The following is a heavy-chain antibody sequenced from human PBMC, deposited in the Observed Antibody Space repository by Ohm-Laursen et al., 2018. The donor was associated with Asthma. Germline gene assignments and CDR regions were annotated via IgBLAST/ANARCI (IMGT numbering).Heavy chain of an antibody. Sequence: SVKVSCKTSGFPFISSAVQWVRQARGQRLEWIGWILAGTTNTDYAQKFQDRVTITRDRTTSTVHMELSSLRSEDTAVYYCARATFSTYCGGDCYYFDYWGQGTLVTVSS. V-gene: IGHV1-58*01. D-gene: IGHD2-21*02. J-gene: IGHJ4*02. CDR3: ARATFSTYCGGDCYYFDY. CDR2: ILAGTTNT. CDR1: GFPFISSA.